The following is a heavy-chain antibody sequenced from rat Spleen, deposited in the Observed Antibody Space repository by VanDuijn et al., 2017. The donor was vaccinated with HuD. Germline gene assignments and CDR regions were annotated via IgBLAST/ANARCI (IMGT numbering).Heavy chain of an antibody. V-gene: IGHV2S12*01. D-gene: IGHD1-4*01. CDR1: GFSLTSNG. CDR3: VRERVPGFAFYFDY. Sequence: QVQLKESGPGLVQPSQTLSLTCTVSGFSLTSNGVSWVRQPPGKGLEWIAAISTGGNTYYNSGLKSRLGISRDTSKSQVFLKMNSLQTEDTASYFCVRERVPGFAFYFDYWGQGVMVTVSS. CDR2: ISTGGNT. J-gene: IGHJ2*01.